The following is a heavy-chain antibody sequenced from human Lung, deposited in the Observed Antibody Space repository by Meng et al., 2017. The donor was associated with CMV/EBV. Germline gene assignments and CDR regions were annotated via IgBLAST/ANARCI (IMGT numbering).Heavy chain of an antibody. CDR3: ASDYGGNSALY. D-gene: IGHD4-23*01. Sequence: LXCAVYGGSFSGYYWSWIRQPPGKGLEWIGEINHSGSTNYNPSLKSRVTISVDTSKNQFSLKLSSVTAADTAVYYCASDYGGNSALYWRQGTLVTVSS. J-gene: IGHJ4*02. CDR2: INHSGST. CDR1: GGSFSGYY. V-gene: IGHV4-34*01.